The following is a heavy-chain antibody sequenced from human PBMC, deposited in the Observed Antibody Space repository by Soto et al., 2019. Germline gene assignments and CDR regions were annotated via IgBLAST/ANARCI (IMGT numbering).Heavy chain of an antibody. J-gene: IGHJ4*02. V-gene: IGHV1-8*01. CDR2: MNPNSGNT. Sequence: QVQLVQSGAEVKKPGASVKVSCKASGYTFTSYDINWVRQATGQGLEWMGWMNPNSGNTGYAQKCQGRITMTMNTSISTDKRGLRSLRSEDTAVYYCAINVSSGGRDYFAFWAQ. CDR3: AINVSSGGRDYFAF. CDR1: GYTFTSYD. D-gene: IGHD1-26*01.